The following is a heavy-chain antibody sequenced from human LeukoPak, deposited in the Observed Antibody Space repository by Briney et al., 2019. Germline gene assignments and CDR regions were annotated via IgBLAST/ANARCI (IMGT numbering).Heavy chain of an antibody. Sequence: GGSLRLSCAASGFTFSTYTINWVRQAPGKGLEWVSGRNGGSTGYSDSVKGRFTISRDNAKNSLYLQMNSLRAEDTALYYCARDRGAFDIWGQGTMVTVSS. CDR3: ARDRGAFDI. J-gene: IGHJ3*02. V-gene: IGHV3-20*04. CDR1: GFTFSTYT. CDR2: RNGGST.